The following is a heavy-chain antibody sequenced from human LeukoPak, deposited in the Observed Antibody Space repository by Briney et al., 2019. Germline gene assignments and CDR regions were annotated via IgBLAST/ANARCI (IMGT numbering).Heavy chain of an antibody. J-gene: IGHJ6*03. CDR1: GYSFTSYW. CDR3: ARSGYSYGGYYYYMDV. V-gene: IGHV5-51*01. D-gene: IGHD5-18*01. CDR2: IYPGDSDT. Sequence: GESLKISCKGSGYSFTSYWIGWVRQMPGKGLGWMGIIYPGDSDTRYSPSFQGQVTISADKSISTAYLQWSSLKASDTAMYYCARSGYSYGGYYYYMDVWGKGTTVTISS.